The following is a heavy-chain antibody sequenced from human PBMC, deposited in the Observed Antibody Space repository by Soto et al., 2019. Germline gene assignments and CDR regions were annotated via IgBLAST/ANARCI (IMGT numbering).Heavy chain of an antibody. D-gene: IGHD3-3*01. CDR3: ARGLLDFWSPYYYGMDV. CDR2: IYPGDSDT. J-gene: IGHJ6*02. V-gene: IGHV5-51*01. Sequence: GESLKISCKGSGYSFTSYWIGWVRQMPGKRLEWMGIIYPGDSDTRYSPSFQGQVTISADKSISTAYLQWSSLKASDTAMYYCARGLLDFWSPYYYGMDVWGQGTTVTVSS. CDR1: GYSFTSYW.